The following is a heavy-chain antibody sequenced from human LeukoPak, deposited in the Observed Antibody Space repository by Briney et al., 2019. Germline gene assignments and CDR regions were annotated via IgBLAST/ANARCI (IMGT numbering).Heavy chain of an antibody. CDR1: GFTFTSYW. CDR2: IREDGSEK. J-gene: IGHJ4*02. D-gene: IGHD2-21*01. Sequence: GGSLRLSCAASGFTFTSYWMYWVRQAPGKGLEWVADIREDGSEKYYVDSVKGRFTISRDNAKNSLYLQMNSLRAEDTAVYYCARSSYYCFDYWGQGTLVTVSS. V-gene: IGHV3-7*01. CDR3: ARSSYYCFDY.